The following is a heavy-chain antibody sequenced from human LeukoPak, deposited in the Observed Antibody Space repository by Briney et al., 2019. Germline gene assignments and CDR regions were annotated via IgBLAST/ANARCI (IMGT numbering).Heavy chain of an antibody. CDR3: ARDDGYSYRKGVDRFDY. J-gene: IGHJ4*02. CDR1: GYTFTSYA. D-gene: IGHD5-18*01. CDR2: IIPIFGTA. V-gene: IGHV1-69*05. Sequence: GASVKVSCKASGYTFTSYAMHWVRQAPGQGLEWMGGIIPIFGTANYAQKFQGRVTITTDESTSTAYMELSSLRSEDTAVYYCARDDGYSYRKGVDRFDYWGQGTLVTVSS.